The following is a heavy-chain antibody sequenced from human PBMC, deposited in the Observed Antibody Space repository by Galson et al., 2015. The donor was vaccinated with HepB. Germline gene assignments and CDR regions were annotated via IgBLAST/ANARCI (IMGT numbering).Heavy chain of an antibody. J-gene: IGHJ4*02. CDR3: ARGSSGSSGRTTGWGPLDY. D-gene: IGHD3-10*01. Sequence: SLRLSCAASGFTFSSYSMNWVRQAPGKGLEWVSYISSSSSTIYYADSVKGRFTISRDNAKNSLYLQMNSLRDEDTAVYYCARGSSGSSGRTTGWGPLDYWGQGTLVTVSS. CDR2: ISSSSSTI. V-gene: IGHV3-48*02. CDR1: GFTFSSYS.